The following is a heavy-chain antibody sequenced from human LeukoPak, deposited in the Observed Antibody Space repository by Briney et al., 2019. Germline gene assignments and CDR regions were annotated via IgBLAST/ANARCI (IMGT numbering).Heavy chain of an antibody. J-gene: IGHJ4*02. V-gene: IGHV1-18*04. CDR2: ISAYNGNT. CDR3: ARATYYYDSSGYYYTFDSFDY. Sequence: ASVKVSCKASGYTFTGYYMHWVRQAPGQGLEWMGWISAYNGNTNYAQKLQGRVTMTTDTSTSTAYMELRSLRSDDTAVYYCARATYYYDSSGYYYTFDSFDYWGQGTLVTVSS. D-gene: IGHD3-22*01. CDR1: GYTFTGYY.